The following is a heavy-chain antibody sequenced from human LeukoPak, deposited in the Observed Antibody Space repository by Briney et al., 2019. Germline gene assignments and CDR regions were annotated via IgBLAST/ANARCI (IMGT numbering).Heavy chain of an antibody. V-gene: IGHV3-21*01. CDR1: GFTFSSYS. CDR2: ISSSSSYI. D-gene: IGHD1-26*01. Sequence: GRSLRLSCAASGFTFSSYSMNWVRQAPGKGLEWVSSISSSSSYIYYADSVKGRFTISRDNAKNSLYLQMNSLRAEDTAVYYCAREEGRYYFDYWGQGTLVTVSS. CDR3: AREEGRYYFDY. J-gene: IGHJ4*02.